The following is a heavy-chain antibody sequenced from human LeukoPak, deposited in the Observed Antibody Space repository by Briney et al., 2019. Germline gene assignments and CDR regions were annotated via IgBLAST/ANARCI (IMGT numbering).Heavy chain of an antibody. D-gene: IGHD3-22*01. J-gene: IGHJ4*02. CDR3: AKGSSGYFFDL. Sequence: GGSLRLSCAASGFTFSSYAMNWVRQAPGKGLEWVSAISGSGGSTYYADSVKGRFTISRDNSKNTLFLQMNSLRAEDTALYYCAKGSSGYFFDLWGQGTLVTVSS. V-gene: IGHV3-23*01. CDR2: ISGSGGST. CDR1: GFTFSSYA.